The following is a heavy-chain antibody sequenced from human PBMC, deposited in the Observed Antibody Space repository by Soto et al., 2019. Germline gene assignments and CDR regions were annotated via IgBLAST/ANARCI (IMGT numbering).Heavy chain of an antibody. V-gene: IGHV3-11*05. CDR1: GFTFSDYY. CDR2: ISSSSSYT. Sequence: QVQLVESGGGLVKPGGSLRLSCVASGFTFSDYYMSCIRQAPGKGLEWVSYISSSSSYTNYADSVKGRFTISRDNAKNSLYLQMNSLRAEDTAVYYCARDHHRYSGYDYVDYWGQGTLVIVSS. J-gene: IGHJ4*02. D-gene: IGHD5-12*01. CDR3: ARDHHRYSGYDYVDY.